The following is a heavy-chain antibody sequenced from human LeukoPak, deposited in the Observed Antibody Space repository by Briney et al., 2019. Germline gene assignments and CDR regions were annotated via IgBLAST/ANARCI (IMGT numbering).Heavy chain of an antibody. D-gene: IGHD3-10*01. Sequence: PGGSLRLSCAGSGFTFSNYSINWVRQAPGKGLEWVSSISPSSHYIYYADSVRGRFTISRDNARNSLYLQMNSLRAEDTALYYCAKDIKGWFGVLNFDYWGQGTLVTVSS. CDR1: GFTFSNYS. CDR3: AKDIKGWFGVLNFDY. CDR2: ISPSSHYI. J-gene: IGHJ4*02. V-gene: IGHV3-21*04.